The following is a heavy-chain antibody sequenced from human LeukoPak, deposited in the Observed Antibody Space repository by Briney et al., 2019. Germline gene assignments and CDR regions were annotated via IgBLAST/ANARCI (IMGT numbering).Heavy chain of an antibody. V-gene: IGHV3-21*01. D-gene: IGHD3-22*01. J-gene: IGHJ4*02. CDR3: AREGLDKASFDY. CDR1: GFTFSTYN. CDR2: ISSSSSYI. Sequence: GGSLRLSCAASGFTFSTYNMNWVRQAPGKGLEWVSSISSSSSYIYYADSVKGRFTISRDDAKNSLSLQMNSLRAEDTAVYYCAREGLDKASFDYLGQGTLVTVSS.